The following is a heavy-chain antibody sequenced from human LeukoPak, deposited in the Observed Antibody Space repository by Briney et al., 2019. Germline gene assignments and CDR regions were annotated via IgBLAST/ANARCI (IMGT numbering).Heavy chain of an antibody. V-gene: IGHV3-30-3*01. Sequence: SGGSLRLSCAASGFTFSSYAMHWVRQAPGKGLEWVAVISYDGSNKYYADSVKGRSTISRDNSKNTLYLQMNSLRAEDTAVYYCAREPPHYYDSSGYPWGQGTLVTVSS. CDR3: AREPPHYYDSSGYP. J-gene: IGHJ5*02. CDR1: GFTFSSYA. D-gene: IGHD3-22*01. CDR2: ISYDGSNK.